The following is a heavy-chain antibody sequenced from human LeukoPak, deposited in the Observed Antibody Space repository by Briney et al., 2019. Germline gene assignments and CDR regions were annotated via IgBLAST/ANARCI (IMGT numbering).Heavy chain of an antibody. CDR3: ARHAVYGDYAASRTFYFDY. CDR1: GYNFISYW. CDR2: IYTGDSET. J-gene: IGHJ4*02. V-gene: IGHV5-51*01. D-gene: IGHD4-17*01. Sequence: GESLKISCKASGYNFISYWIGWVRQMPGKGLEWMAFIYTGDSETRYSPSFQGQVTISVDKSINTAYLQWSSLKASDTAIYYCARHAVYGDYAASRTFYFDYWGQGTLVTVSS.